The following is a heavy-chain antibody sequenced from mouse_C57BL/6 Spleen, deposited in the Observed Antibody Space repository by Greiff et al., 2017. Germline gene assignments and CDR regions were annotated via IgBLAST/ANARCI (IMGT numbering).Heavy chain of an antibody. J-gene: IGHJ4*01. V-gene: IGHV5-4*01. D-gene: IGHD2-3*01. CDR2: ISDGGSYT. CDR3: ARDSDGYYERVYAMDY. CDR1: GFTFSSYA. Sequence: DVMLVESGGGLVKPGGSLKLSCAASGFTFSSYAMSWVRQTPEKRLEWVATISDGGSYTYYPDNVKGRITISRDNAKNNLYLQMSHLKSEDTAMYYCARDSDGYYERVYAMDYWGQGTSVTVSS.